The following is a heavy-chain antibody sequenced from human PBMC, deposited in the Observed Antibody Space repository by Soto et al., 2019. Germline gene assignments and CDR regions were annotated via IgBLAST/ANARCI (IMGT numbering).Heavy chain of an antibody. D-gene: IGHD4-4*01. CDR3: ARDLSDYSNYHYYYYGMDV. V-gene: IGHV3-33*01. CDR2: IWYDGSNK. CDR1: GFTFSSYG. J-gene: IGHJ6*02. Sequence: GGSLRLSCAASGFTFSSYGMHWVRQAPGKGLEWVAVIWYDGSNKYYADSVKGRFTISRDNSKNTLYLQMNSLRAEDTAVYYCARDLSDYSNYHYYYYGMDVWGQGTTVTVSS.